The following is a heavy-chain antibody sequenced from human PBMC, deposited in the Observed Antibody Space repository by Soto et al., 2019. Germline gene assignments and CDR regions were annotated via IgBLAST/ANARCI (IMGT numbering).Heavy chain of an antibody. CDR2: IIPIFGTA. Sequence: SVKVSCKASGGTFSSYAISWVRQAPGQGLEWMGGIIPIFGTANYAQKFQGRVTITADESTSTTYMELSSLRSEDTAVYYCARDYYDSSGYRDYWGQGTLVTVSS. J-gene: IGHJ4*02. D-gene: IGHD3-22*01. V-gene: IGHV1-69*13. CDR1: GGTFSSYA. CDR3: ARDYYDSSGYRDY.